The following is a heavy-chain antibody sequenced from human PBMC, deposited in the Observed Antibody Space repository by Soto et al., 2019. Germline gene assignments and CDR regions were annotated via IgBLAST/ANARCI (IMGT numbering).Heavy chain of an antibody. Sequence: PSETLSLTCTVSGGSVNSGRYYWSWIRQPPGKGLEWLGYIYYTGNTTCNPSLKSRVTMSVDPSRNQFSLRLSSVTAADTAVYCCARIIAYSDFWSGYWFDPWSQGTLVTVSS. J-gene: IGHJ5*02. D-gene: IGHD3-3*01. V-gene: IGHV4-61*01. CDR3: ARIIAYSDFWSGYWFDP. CDR2: IYYTGNT. CDR1: GGSVNSGRYY.